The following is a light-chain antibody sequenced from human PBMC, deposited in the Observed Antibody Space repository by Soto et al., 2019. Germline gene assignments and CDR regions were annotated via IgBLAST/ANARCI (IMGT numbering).Light chain of an antibody. V-gene: IGKV1-5*03. CDR1: QSISSW. CDR2: KAS. J-gene: IGKJ2*01. Sequence: DIQMTQSPSTLSASVGDRVTITCRASQSISSWLAWYQQKSGKAPKLLIYKASSLESGVPSRFSGSGSGTGFTLTISSLQPDDFATYYCQQYNSYLYTFGQGTKLEIK. CDR3: QQYNSYLYT.